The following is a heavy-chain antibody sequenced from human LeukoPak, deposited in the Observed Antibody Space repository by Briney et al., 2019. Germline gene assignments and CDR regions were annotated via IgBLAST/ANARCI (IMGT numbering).Heavy chain of an antibody. CDR1: GGSISSSSYY. CDR2: IYYSGST. CDR3: ARDWRGYCSSTSCLSAFDY. D-gene: IGHD2-2*01. V-gene: IGHV4-39*07. Sequence: SETLSLTCTVSGGSISSSSYYWGWIRQPPGQGLEWIGSIYYSGSTYYNPSLKSRVTISVDTSKNQFSLKLSSVTAADTAVYYCARDWRGYCSSTSCLSAFDYWGQGTLVTVSS. J-gene: IGHJ4*02.